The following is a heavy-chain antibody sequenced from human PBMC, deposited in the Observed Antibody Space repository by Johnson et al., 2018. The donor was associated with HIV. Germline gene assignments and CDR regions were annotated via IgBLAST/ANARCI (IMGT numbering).Heavy chain of an antibody. J-gene: IGHJ3*02. Sequence: VQLVESGGGLVKPGGSLRLSCAASGFTFSNAWMSWVRQAPGKGLEWVGRIKSKTDGGTTDYAAPVKGRFIISRDDSKNTLYLQMNSLTTEDTAVYYCTTAIVIVAFDIWGQGTMVTVSS. CDR1: GFTFSNAW. CDR3: TTAIVIVAFDI. V-gene: IGHV3-15*01. D-gene: IGHD3-16*02. CDR2: IKSKTDGGTT.